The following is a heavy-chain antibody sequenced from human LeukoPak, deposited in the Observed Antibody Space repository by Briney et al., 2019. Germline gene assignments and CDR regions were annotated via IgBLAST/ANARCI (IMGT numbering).Heavy chain of an antibody. D-gene: IGHD2-15*01. CDR2: ISSSSSYI. CDR3: ARSGLGYCSGGSCYDY. J-gene: IGHJ4*02. CDR1: GFTFSSYS. V-gene: IGHV3-21*01. Sequence: GGSLRLSCAASGFTFSSYSMNWVRQAPGKGLEWVSSISSSSSYIYYADSVKGRSTISRDNAKNSLYLQMNSLRAEDTAVYYCARSGLGYCSGGSCYDYWGQGTLVTVSS.